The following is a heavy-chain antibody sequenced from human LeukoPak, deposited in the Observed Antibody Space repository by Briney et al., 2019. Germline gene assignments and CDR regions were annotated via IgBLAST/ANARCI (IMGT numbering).Heavy chain of an antibody. CDR1: GGSISSSSYY. J-gene: IGHJ4*02. Sequence: SETLSLTCAVSGGSISSSSYYWGWIRQPPGKGLEWIGSIYYSGSTYYNPSLKSRVTISVDTSKNQFSLKLSSVTAADTAVYYCARLVGASDYWGQGTLVTVSS. CDR3: ARLVGASDY. D-gene: IGHD1-26*01. CDR2: IYYSGST. V-gene: IGHV4-39*01.